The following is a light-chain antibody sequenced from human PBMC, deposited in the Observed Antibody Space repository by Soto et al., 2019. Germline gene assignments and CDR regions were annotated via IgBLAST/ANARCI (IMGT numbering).Light chain of an antibody. CDR1: QSVSSN. V-gene: IGKV3-15*01. J-gene: IGKJ1*01. CDR3: QQYNNWPL. CDR2: GAS. Sequence: EIVMTQSPAPLSVSPGERATLSCRASQSVSSNLAWYQQKPGQAPRLLIYGASTRATGIPARFSGSGSGTEFTLTISSLQSEDFAVYYCQQYNNWPLFGQGTKVEIK.